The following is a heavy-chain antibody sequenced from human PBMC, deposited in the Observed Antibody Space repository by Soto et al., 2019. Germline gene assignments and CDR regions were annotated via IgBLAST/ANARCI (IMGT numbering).Heavy chain of an antibody. V-gene: IGHV3-30-3*01. Sequence: QVQLVESGGGVVQPGRSLRLPCAASGFTFSGHAMHWVRQAPGKGLEWVAVISYDGSNKHYADSVKGRFTISRDNSKNTLFLQKDRLRAEGKGVDYCAGDLGVLDYGMDVWGQGTTVTVSS. CDR2: ISYDGSNK. CDR3: AGDLGVLDYGMDV. J-gene: IGHJ6*02. CDR1: GFTFSGHA. D-gene: IGHD3-16*01.